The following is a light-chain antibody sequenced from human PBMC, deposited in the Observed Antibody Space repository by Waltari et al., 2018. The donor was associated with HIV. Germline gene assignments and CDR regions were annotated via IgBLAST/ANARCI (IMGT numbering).Light chain of an antibody. CDR2: SNR. CDR3: AAWDDSLTGSHVI. CDR1: RSNIGRNT. Sequence: QSVLSQPPSASGTPGQRVTISCSGSRSNIGRNTVHWYQQLPGTAPKLLIYSNRSGPSGGPDRFSCLKAGTSASLAISGLQSEDEAEYYCAAWDDSLTGSHVIFGGGTKLTVL. J-gene: IGLJ2*01. V-gene: IGLV1-44*01.